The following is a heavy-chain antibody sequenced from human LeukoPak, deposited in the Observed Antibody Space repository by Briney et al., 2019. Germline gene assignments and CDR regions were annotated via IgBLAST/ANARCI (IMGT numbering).Heavy chain of an antibody. J-gene: IGHJ3*02. CDR1: GGTFSSYA. V-gene: IGHV1-69*13. CDR2: IIPIFGTA. CDR3: ARARLADCSSTSCYAWYSGYDRIDAFDI. D-gene: IGHD2-2*01. Sequence: SVKVSCKASGGTFSSYAISWVRQAPGQGLEWIGGIIPIFGTANYAQKLQGRVMITADESSSTAYMELSSLRSEDTAVYYCARARLADCSSTSCYAWYSGYDRIDAFDIWGQGTMVTVSS.